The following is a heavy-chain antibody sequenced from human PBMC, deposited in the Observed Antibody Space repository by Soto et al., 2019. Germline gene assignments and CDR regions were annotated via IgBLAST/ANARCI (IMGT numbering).Heavy chain of an antibody. D-gene: IGHD2-2*01. CDR1: GYSFTSYW. CDR3: ARRAASAVVVPAASGSYYYYGMDV. Sequence: PGESLKISCKGSGYSFTSYWISWVRQMPGKGLEWMGRIDPSDSYTNYSPSFQGHVTISADKSISTAYLQWSSLKASDTAMYYCARRAASAVVVPAASGSYYYYGMDVWGQGTTVTVSS. CDR2: IDPSDSYT. J-gene: IGHJ6*02. V-gene: IGHV5-10-1*01.